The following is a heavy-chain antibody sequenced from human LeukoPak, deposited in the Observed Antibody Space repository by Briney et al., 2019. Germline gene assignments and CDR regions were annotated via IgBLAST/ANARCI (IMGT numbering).Heavy chain of an antibody. CDR1: GGSISSGGYS. J-gene: IGHJ3*02. CDR2: IYHSGST. V-gene: IGHV4-30-2*01. D-gene: IGHD5-24*01. CDR3: ARAGLRDGYNFDAFDI. Sequence: SEALSLTCAGSGGSISSGGYSWSWIRQPPGKGLEWIGYIYHSGSTYYNPSLKSRVTISVDRSKNQFSLKLSSVTAADTAVYYCARAGLRDGYNFDAFDIWGQGTMVTVSS.